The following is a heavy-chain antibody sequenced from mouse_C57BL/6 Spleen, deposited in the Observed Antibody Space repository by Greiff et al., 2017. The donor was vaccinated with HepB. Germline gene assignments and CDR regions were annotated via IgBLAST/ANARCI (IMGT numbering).Heavy chain of an antibody. CDR3: ARPTRDSSYWYFDV. CDR2: ISSGGSYT. V-gene: IGHV5-6*01. J-gene: IGHJ1*03. Sequence: EVQVVESGGDLVKPGGSLKLSCAASGFTFSSYGMSWVRQTPDKRLEWVATISSGGSYTYYPDSVKGRFTISRDNAKNTLYLQMSSLKSEDTAMYYCARPTRDSSYWYFDVWGTGTTVTVSS. CDR1: GFTFSSYG. D-gene: IGHD1-1*01.